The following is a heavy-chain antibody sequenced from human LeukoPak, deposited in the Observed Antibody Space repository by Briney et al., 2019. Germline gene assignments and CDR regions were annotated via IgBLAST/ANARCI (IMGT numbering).Heavy chain of an antibody. J-gene: IGHJ4*02. CDR1: GFTFSSYG. D-gene: IGHD3-16*02. Sequence: PGGSLRLSCAASGFTFSSYGMHWVRQAPGKGLEWVAFIRYDGSNKYCADSVKGRFTISRDNSKNTLYLQMNSLRAEDTAVYYCAKGRGDYVWGSYRPYYFDYWGQGTLVTVSS. V-gene: IGHV3-30*02. CDR3: AKGRGDYVWGSYRPYYFDY. CDR2: IRYDGSNK.